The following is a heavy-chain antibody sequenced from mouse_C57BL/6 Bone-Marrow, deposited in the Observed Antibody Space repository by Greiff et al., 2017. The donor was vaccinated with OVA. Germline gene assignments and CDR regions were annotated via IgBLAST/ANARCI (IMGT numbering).Heavy chain of an antibody. D-gene: IGHD2-5*01. Sequence: QVQLQQPGAELVKPGASVKLSCKASGYTFTSYWMHWVKQRPGQGLEWIGMIHPKSGSTNYNEKFKSKATLTVDKSSSTAYMQLSSLTSEDSAVYYGARDCSNYLTGFAYWGQGTLVTVSA. CDR2: IHPKSGST. CDR1: GYTFTSYW. CDR3: ARDCSNYLTGFAY. V-gene: IGHV1-64*01. J-gene: IGHJ3*01.